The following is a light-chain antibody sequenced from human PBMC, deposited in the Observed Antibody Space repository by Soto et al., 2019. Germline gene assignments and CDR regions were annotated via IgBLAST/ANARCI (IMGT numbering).Light chain of an antibody. CDR1: QSLVYSDGNSY. V-gene: IGKV2-30*01. J-gene: IGKJ1*01. CDR3: MQGTHWPPT. CDR2: KAS. Sequence: VVMTQSPLSLPVTLGQPASISCRSSQSLVYSDGNSYLNWFHQRPGQSPRRLIYKASNRDSGVPDRFSGSGSGTDFTLKINRVEAEDVGVYSCMQGTHWPPTFGRGTKVEIK.